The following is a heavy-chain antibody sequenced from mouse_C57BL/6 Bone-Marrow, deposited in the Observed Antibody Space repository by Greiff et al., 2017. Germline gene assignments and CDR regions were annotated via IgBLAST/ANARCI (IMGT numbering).Heavy chain of an antibody. D-gene: IGHD1-1*01. J-gene: IGHJ2*01. Sequence: VQVVESGAELVRPGASVTLSCKASGYTFTDYEMHWVKQTPVHGLEWIGAIDPETGGTAYNQKFKGKAILTADKSSSTAYMELRSLTSEDSAVYYCTRTKNGSFDYWGQGTTLTVSS. CDR2: IDPETGGT. V-gene: IGHV1-15*01. CDR1: GYTFTDYE. CDR3: TRTKNGSFDY.